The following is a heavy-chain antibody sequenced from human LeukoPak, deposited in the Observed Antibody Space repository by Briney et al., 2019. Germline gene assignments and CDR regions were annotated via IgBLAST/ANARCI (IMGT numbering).Heavy chain of an antibody. Sequence: GGSLRLSCAASGFTFSSYSMNWVRQAPGKGLEWVSGISWNSGSIGYADSVKGRFTISRDNAKNSLYLQMNSLRAEDTALYYCAKGPTYGDYVFDYWGQGTLVTVSS. J-gene: IGHJ4*02. CDR1: GFTFSSYS. CDR3: AKGPTYGDYVFDY. CDR2: ISWNSGSI. D-gene: IGHD4-17*01. V-gene: IGHV3-9*01.